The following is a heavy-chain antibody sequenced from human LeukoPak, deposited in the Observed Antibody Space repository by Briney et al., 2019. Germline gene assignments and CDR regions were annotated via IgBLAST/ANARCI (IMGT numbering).Heavy chain of an antibody. V-gene: IGHV3-15*01. J-gene: IGHJ4*02. CDR1: GFTFSSYE. D-gene: IGHD1-26*01. Sequence: PGGSLRLSCAASGFTFSSYEMNWVRQAPGKGLEWVGRIKSETDGGAKDYAAPVKGRFSISRDDSKSILHLEMTSLKTEDTAVYYCTTLVGAPTYWGQGTLVTVSS. CDR2: IKSETDGGAK. CDR3: TTLVGAPTY.